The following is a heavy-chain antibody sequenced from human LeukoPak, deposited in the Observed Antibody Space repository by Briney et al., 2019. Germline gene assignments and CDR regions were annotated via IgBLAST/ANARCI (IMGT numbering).Heavy chain of an antibody. J-gene: IGHJ4*02. CDR2: INPNSGGT. Sequence: ASVKVSCKASGYTFTGYYMHWVRQAPGQGLEWMGWINPNSGGTNYAQKFQGRVTITADKSTSTAYMELSSLRSEDTAVYYCARDLIAAAGTGSNLVDYWGQGTLVTVSS. D-gene: IGHD6-13*01. CDR3: ARDLIAAAGTGSNLVDY. CDR1: GYTFTGYY. V-gene: IGHV1-2*02.